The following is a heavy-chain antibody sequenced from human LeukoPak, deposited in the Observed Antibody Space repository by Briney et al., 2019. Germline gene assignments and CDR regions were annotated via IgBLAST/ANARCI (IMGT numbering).Heavy chain of an antibody. J-gene: IGHJ3*02. CDR2: IYPGDSDT. D-gene: IGHD2-2*02. Sequence: GESLKISCKGSGYSFTSYWIGWVRQMPGKGLEWMGIIYPGDSDTRYSPSFQGQVTISADKSISTAYLQWSSLRASDTAMYYCARQDIVVVPAAIVAVPAFDIWGQGTMVTVSS. CDR1: GYSFTSYW. V-gene: IGHV5-51*01. CDR3: ARQDIVVVPAAIVAVPAFDI.